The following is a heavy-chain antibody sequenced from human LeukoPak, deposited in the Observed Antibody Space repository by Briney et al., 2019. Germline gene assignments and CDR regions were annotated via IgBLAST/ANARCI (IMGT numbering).Heavy chain of an antibody. J-gene: IGHJ4*02. CDR1: GFTFSSYA. Sequence: GGSLRLSCAASGFTFSSYAMSWVRQAPGKGLVWVSRINTDGSSTSYADSVKGRFTISRDNAKNTLYLQMNSLRAEDTAVYYCAREDSGSYYNDYWGQGTLVTVSS. CDR3: AREDSGSYYNDY. V-gene: IGHV3-74*01. CDR2: INTDGSST. D-gene: IGHD1-26*01.